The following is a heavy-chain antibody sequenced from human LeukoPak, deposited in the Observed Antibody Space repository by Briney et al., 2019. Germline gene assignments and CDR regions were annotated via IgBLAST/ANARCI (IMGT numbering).Heavy chain of an antibody. CDR2: ISGYNGNT. V-gene: IGHV1-18*01. CDR1: GYTFTNYG. D-gene: IGHD5-18*01. J-gene: IGHJ4*02. CDR3: ARDAGYGYDRFDY. Sequence: ASVKVSCKASGYTFTNYGISWVRQAPGQGLEWMGWISGYNGNTNYAQKLQGRVTMTTDTSTSTAYLELRSLKSDDTAVYYCARDAGYGYDRFDYWGQGTQVTVSS.